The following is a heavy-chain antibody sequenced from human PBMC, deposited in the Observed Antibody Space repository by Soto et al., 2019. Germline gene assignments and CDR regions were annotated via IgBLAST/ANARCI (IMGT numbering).Heavy chain of an antibody. Sequence: QLQLQESGPGLVKPSETLSLTCTVSGGSISSSSYYWGWIRQPPGKGLEWIGSIYYSGSTYYNPSLKSRVTISVDTSKNQFSLKLSSVTAADTAVYYCASLPARYSSSWHAFDIWGQGTMVTVSS. CDR1: GGSISSSSYY. V-gene: IGHV4-39*01. D-gene: IGHD6-13*01. J-gene: IGHJ3*02. CDR3: ASLPARYSSSWHAFDI. CDR2: IYYSGST.